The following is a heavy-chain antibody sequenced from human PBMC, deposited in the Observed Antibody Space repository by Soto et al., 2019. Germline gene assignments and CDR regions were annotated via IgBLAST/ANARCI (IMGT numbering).Heavy chain of an antibody. V-gene: IGHV3-30*09. CDR3: ARRLTKTVSALGY. CDR2: ISENGVNK. CDR1: GFTFTSFA. D-gene: IGHD2-8*01. Sequence: QVQLVESGGGVVQTGASLRLSCSASGFTFTSFAIHWVRQAPGKGLEWVAVISENGVNKYSAESVRGRFVISRDNSKNTVELEMNSVRPEDTAIYFCARRLTKTVSALGYWGEGTLVTVSS. J-gene: IGHJ4*02.